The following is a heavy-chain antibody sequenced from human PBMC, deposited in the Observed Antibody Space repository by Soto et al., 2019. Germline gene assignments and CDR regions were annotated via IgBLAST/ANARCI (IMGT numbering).Heavy chain of an antibody. CDR1: GFTFDDYA. CDR2: ISWNSGSI. CDR3: AKGSSSTSGNWFDP. J-gene: IGHJ5*02. Sequence: EVQLVESGGGLVQPGRSLRLSCAASGFTFDDYAMHWVRQAPGKGLEWVSGISWNSGSIGYADSVKGRFTISRDNAKNSQYLQMNSLGAEDTALYYCAKGSSSTSGNWFDPWGQGTLVTVSS. V-gene: IGHV3-9*01.